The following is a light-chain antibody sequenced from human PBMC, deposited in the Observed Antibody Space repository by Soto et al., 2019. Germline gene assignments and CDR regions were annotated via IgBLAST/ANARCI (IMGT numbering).Light chain of an antibody. CDR3: QQYGSGWK. Sequence: EIVFTHSPFTLSLSPVEGATLSFMASQVVSSSYLAWCQQKPGQAPRLLIYGASSRAAGIPDRLSGSGSGTDFTLTISRLEPEDFAVYYCQQYGSGWKCGQGTKVAIK. CDR1: QVVSSSY. J-gene: IGKJ1*01. CDR2: GAS. V-gene: IGKV3-20*01.